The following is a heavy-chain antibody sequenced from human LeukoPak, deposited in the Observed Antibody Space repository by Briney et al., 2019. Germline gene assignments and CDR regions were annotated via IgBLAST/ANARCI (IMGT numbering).Heavy chain of an antibody. Sequence: GSLRPPCAASGFPVSNNYMSWVRQAPGKGLEWVSLIYGGGTTYYADSVKGRFTISSDSSKNTLYLQMNSLRAEDTAVYYCARAPNYGDYGGQWGRGTLVTVSS. CDR1: GFPVSNNY. CDR3: ARAPNYGDYGGQ. V-gene: IGHV3-53*01. CDR2: IYGGGTT. D-gene: IGHD4-17*01. J-gene: IGHJ4*02.